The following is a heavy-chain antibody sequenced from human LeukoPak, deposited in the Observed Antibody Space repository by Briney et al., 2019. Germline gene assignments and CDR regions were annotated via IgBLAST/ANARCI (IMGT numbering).Heavy chain of an antibody. Sequence: ASVKVSCKASEYTFIGYNMHWVRQAPGQGLEWMGWINPNSGDTNYAQRFQGRVTMTRDTSISTAYMELSTLKSDDTAVYYCAREYSSSWYYFDYWGQGTLVTVSS. CDR1: EYTFIGYN. V-gene: IGHV1-2*02. CDR2: INPNSGDT. D-gene: IGHD6-13*01. J-gene: IGHJ4*02. CDR3: AREYSSSWYYFDY.